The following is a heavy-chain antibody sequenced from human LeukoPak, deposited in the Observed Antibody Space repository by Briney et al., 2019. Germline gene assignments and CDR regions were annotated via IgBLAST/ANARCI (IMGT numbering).Heavy chain of an antibody. CDR3: ARDDGYSGYDGLGY. J-gene: IGHJ4*02. D-gene: IGHD5-12*01. Sequence: GRSLRLSCAASGFTFSSYGMHWVRQAPGKGLEWVAVIWYDGGNKYYGDSVKGRFTISRDNTKNTLSLQMNSLRAEDTAVYYCARDDGYSGYDGLGYWGQGTLVTVSS. CDR1: GFTFSSYG. CDR2: IWYDGGNK. V-gene: IGHV3-33*01.